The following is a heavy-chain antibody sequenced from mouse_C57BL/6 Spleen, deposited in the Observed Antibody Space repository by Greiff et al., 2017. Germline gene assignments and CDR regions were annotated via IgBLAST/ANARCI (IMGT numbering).Heavy chain of an antibody. D-gene: IGHD1-1*01. CDR2: ISNGGSST. J-gene: IGHJ4*01. CDR3: ARHPPPYYYGSSYDAMDY. Sequence: EVQGVESGGGLVQPGGSLKLSCAASGFTFSDYYMYWVRQTPEKRLEWVAYISNGGSSTYYPDTVKGRFTLSRDNAKNTLYLQMSRLKSEDTAMYYCARHPPPYYYGSSYDAMDYWGQGTSVTVSS. V-gene: IGHV5-12*01. CDR1: GFTFSDYY.